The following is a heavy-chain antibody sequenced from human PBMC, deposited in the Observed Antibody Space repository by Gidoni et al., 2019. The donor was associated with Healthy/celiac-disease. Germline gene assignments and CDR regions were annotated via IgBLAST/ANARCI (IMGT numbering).Heavy chain of an antibody. CDR2: IYSGGST. CDR1: GFTVSSNY. J-gene: IGHJ4*02. D-gene: IGHD6-19*01. Sequence: EVQLVESGGGLVQPGGSLRLSCAASGFTVSSNYMSWVRQAPGKGLEWVSVIYSGGSTYYADPVKGRFTISRDNSKNTLYLQMNSLRAEDTAVYYCARVGSSGWYPLDYWGQGTLVTVSS. V-gene: IGHV3-66*02. CDR3: ARVGSSGWYPLDY.